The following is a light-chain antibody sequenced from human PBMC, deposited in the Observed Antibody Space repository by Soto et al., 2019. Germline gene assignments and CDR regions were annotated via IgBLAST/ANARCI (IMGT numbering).Light chain of an antibody. Sequence: EIVMTQSPGTLSVSPGERATLFCRASQSVSNKLAWYQQKPGQAPRLIIYGTSTRATGIPARFSGSGSGTDFTLTISSLQSEDFALYYCQPYTKWPQFGGGTRVDIK. CDR2: GTS. CDR1: QSVSNK. J-gene: IGKJ4*02. CDR3: QPYTKWPQ. V-gene: IGKV3-15*01.